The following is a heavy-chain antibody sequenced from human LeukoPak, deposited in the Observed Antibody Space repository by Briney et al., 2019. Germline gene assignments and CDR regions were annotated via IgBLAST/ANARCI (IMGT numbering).Heavy chain of an antibody. Sequence: PSETLSLTCTVSGGSISSYYWSWIRQPPGKGLEWIGYIYYSGGTNYSPSLKSRVTISVDTSKNQFSLKLSSVTAADTAVYYCARGEQSRTGDWFDPWGQGTLVTVSS. CDR1: GGSISSYY. D-gene: IGHD1-26*01. CDR3: ARGEQSRTGDWFDP. V-gene: IGHV4-59*01. J-gene: IGHJ5*02. CDR2: IYYSGGT.